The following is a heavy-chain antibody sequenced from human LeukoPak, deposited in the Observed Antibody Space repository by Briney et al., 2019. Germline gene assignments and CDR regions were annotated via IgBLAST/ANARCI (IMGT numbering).Heavy chain of an antibody. D-gene: IGHD6-13*01. Sequence: SETLSLTCTVSGYSISSGYYWGWIRPPPGKGLEWIGSIYHSGSTNYNPSLKSRVTISVDKSKNQFSLKLSSVTAADTAVYYCARAPRIAAAGLFDYWGQGTLVTVSS. CDR3: ARAPRIAAAGLFDY. J-gene: IGHJ4*02. CDR2: IYHSGST. V-gene: IGHV4-38-2*02. CDR1: GYSISSGYY.